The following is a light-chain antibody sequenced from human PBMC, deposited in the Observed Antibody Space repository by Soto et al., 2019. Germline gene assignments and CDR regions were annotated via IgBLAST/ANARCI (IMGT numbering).Light chain of an antibody. Sequence: QSVLTQPASVSGSPGQSITISCTGTSSDIGGYNYVSWYQQHPGKAPKLMIYDVSNRPSGVSNRFSGSKADNTASLTISGLQAEDEADYYCSSYTSSSTLAFAGGTKLTVL. CDR3: SSYTSSSTLA. CDR2: DVS. CDR1: SSDIGGYNY. V-gene: IGLV2-14*03. J-gene: IGLJ2*01.